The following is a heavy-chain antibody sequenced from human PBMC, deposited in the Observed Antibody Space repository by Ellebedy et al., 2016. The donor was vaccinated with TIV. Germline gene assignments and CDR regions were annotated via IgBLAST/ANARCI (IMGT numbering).Heavy chain of an antibody. D-gene: IGHD6-19*01. CDR2: IIPIYDTA. J-gene: IGHJ4*02. CDR1: GYTFTSYG. Sequence: ASVKVSCKASGYTFTSYGISWVRQAPGQGLEWMGGIIPIYDTADYSHKFQGRVTIAADESTSTVYLEVKSLGSDDTAVYYCAGGISVAGTSLGFWGQGTLVTVSS. V-gene: IGHV1-69*13. CDR3: AGGISVAGTSLGF.